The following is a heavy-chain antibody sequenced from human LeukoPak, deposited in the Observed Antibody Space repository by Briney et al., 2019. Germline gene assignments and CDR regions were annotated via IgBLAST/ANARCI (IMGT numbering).Heavy chain of an antibody. CDR2: INSDGSST. J-gene: IGHJ4*02. CDR1: GFTFSTYW. CDR3: ASLSYYYDSSGYFY. V-gene: IGHV3-74*01. D-gene: IGHD3-22*01. Sequence: PGGSLRLSCAASGFTFSTYWMHWVRQTPGKGLVWVSRINSDGSSTSYADSVKGRFTISRDNAKNTLYLQMNSLRAEDTAVYYCASLSYYYDSSGYFYWGQGTLVTVSS.